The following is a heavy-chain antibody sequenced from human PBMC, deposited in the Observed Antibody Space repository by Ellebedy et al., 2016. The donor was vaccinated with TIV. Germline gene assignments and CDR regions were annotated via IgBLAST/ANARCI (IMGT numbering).Heavy chain of an antibody. V-gene: IGHV3-30-3*01. CDR2: ISYDGSNK. D-gene: IGHD6-19*01. Sequence: GESLKISCAASGFTFSSYAMHWVRQAPGKGLEWVAVISYDGSNKYYADSVKGRFTISRDNSKNTLYLQINSLRAEDTAVYYCARGSIAVAGRHVDYWGQGTLVTVSS. CDR1: GFTFSSYA. J-gene: IGHJ4*02. CDR3: ARGSIAVAGRHVDY.